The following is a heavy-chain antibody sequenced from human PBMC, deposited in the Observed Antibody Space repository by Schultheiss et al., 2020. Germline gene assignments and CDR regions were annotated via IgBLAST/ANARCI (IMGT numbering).Heavy chain of an antibody. D-gene: IGHD2-15*01. CDR1: GGSFSGYY. CDR2: IYYSGST. CDR3: ARDDGVVAATYFDY. V-gene: IGHV4-34*01. Sequence: AETLSLTCAVYGGSFSGYYWGWIRQHPGKGLEWIGYIYYSGSTYYNPSLKSRVTISVDTSKNQFSLKLSSVTAADTAVYYCARDDGVVAATYFDYWGQGTLVTVSS. J-gene: IGHJ4*02.